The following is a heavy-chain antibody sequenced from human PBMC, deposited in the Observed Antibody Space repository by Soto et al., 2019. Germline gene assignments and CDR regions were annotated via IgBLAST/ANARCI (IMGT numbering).Heavy chain of an antibody. V-gene: IGHV3-15*07. CDR1: GFSVSYAG. J-gene: IGHJ6*01. Sequence: EVQLAESGGDLVKPGESLRLSCTASGFSVSYAGMNWVRKAPGKGLVWVGRILRKTDGGRTDYAAPVTDRFTISRDDSTHTLYLQMKSLQTDYTAVYFCTVGPQFDTGGIDVWVQGTTVNVSS. D-gene: IGHD3-9*01. CDR2: ILRKTDGGRT. CDR3: TVGPQFDTGGIDV.